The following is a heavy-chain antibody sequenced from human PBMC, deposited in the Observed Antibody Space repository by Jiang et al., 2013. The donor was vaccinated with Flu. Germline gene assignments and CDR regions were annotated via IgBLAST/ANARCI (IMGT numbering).Heavy chain of an antibody. CDR2: IYYSGST. V-gene: IGHV4-59*01. Sequence: GPGLVKPSETLSLTCTVSGGSISSYYWSWIRQPPGKGLEWIGYIYYSGSTNYNPSLKSRVTISVDTSKNQFSLKLSSVTAADTAVYYCARDLHQEYPAFDIWGQGTMVTVSS. CDR3: ARDLHQEYPAFDI. J-gene: IGHJ3*02. D-gene: IGHD2/OR15-2a*01. CDR1: GGSISSYY.